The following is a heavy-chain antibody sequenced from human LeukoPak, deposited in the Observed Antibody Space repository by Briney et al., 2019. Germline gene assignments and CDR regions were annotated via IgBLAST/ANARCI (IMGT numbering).Heavy chain of an antibody. CDR3: ARSYSSSWYAYYYYMDV. V-gene: IGHV1-8*03. Sequence: ASVKISCKASGYTFTSYDINWVRQATGQGLEWMGWMNPNSGNTGYAQKFQGRVTITRNTSICTAYMELSSLRSEDTAVYYCARSYSSSWYAYYYYMDVWGKGTTVTVSS. CDR2: MNPNSGNT. J-gene: IGHJ6*03. D-gene: IGHD6-13*01. CDR1: GYTFTSYD.